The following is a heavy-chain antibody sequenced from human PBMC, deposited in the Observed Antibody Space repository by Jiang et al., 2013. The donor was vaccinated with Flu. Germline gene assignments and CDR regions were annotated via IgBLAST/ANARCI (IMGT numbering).Heavy chain of an antibody. Sequence: TLSLTCTVSGGSISSYYWSWIRQPPGRDWSWIGYIYYSGSTNYNPSLKSRVTISVDTSKNQFSLKLSSVTAADTAVYYCARAGPFDWLLFDYWGQGTLVTVSS. CDR1: GGSISSYY. V-gene: IGHV4-59*01. CDR2: IYYSGST. D-gene: IGHD3-9*01. J-gene: IGHJ4*02. CDR3: ARAGPFDWLLFDY.